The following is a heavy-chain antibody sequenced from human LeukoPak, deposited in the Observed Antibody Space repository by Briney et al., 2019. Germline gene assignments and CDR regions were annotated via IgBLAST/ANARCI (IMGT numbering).Heavy chain of an antibody. V-gene: IGHV3-21*01. CDR3: ARDYGDYYYYYYMDV. Sequence: PGGSLRLSCAASGFTFSSYSMNWVRQAPGKGLEWVSSISSSSSYIYYADSVRGRFTISRDNAKNSLYLQMNSLRAEDTAVYYCARDYGDYYYYYYMDVWGKGTTVTASS. CDR1: GFTFSSYS. J-gene: IGHJ6*03. D-gene: IGHD4-17*01. CDR2: ISSSSSYI.